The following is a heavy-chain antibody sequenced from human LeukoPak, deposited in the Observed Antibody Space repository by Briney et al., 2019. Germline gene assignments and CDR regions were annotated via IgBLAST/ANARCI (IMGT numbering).Heavy chain of an antibody. CDR1: GYSFSSYW. Sequence: GVSLRISCKGSGYSFSSYWISWVRQMPGKGLEWMGRIDPSDSYTSYSPSFEGHVTISADESTSTAYLQWSSLKASDTAMYYCARLRTDSGYDYMYFHHWGQGTLVTVSS. CDR2: IDPSDSYT. CDR3: ARLRTDSGYDYMYFHH. J-gene: IGHJ1*01. V-gene: IGHV5-10-1*01. D-gene: IGHD5-12*01.